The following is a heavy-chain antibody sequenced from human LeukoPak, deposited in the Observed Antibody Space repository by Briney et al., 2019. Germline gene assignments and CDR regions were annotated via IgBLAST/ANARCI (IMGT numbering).Heavy chain of an antibody. J-gene: IGHJ4*02. V-gene: IGHV3-7*01. CDR3: ARDLCSSTSCYFDY. CDR2: IKQDGSQK. D-gene: IGHD2-2*01. Sequence: GGSLRLACAASGFSFSSYWMSWVRQAPGKGLEWVANIKQDGSQKHYVDSVKGRFTISRDNAKNSLYLQMNSLRVEDTAVYHCARDLCSSTSCYFDYWGQGILVTVSS. CDR1: GFSFSSYW.